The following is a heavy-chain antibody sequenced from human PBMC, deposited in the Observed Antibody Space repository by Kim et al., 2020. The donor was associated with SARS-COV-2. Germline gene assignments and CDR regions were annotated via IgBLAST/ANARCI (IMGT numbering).Heavy chain of an antibody. CDR3: ASNYDFRSLIDY. D-gene: IGHD3-3*01. V-gene: IGHV4-39*01. Sequence: YYHPSLKSRVTISVDTSKNQCSLTLSSVTAADTAVYYCASNYDFRSLIDYWGQGTLVTVSS. J-gene: IGHJ4*02.